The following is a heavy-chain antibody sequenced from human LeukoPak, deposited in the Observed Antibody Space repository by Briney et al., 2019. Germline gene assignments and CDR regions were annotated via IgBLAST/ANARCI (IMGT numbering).Heavy chain of an antibody. CDR3: ARGGYHHGFDI. CDR1: GFTFNSYW. D-gene: IGHD2-15*01. CDR2: INSDGSDT. Sequence: GGSLRLSCAASGFTFNSYWFHWVRQAPGKGLVWVSRINSDGSDTIYADSEKGRFTISRDNAKSTVYLQMNSLKAEDTAVYYCARGGYHHGFDIWGQGTMVTVSS. V-gene: IGHV3-74*01. J-gene: IGHJ3*02.